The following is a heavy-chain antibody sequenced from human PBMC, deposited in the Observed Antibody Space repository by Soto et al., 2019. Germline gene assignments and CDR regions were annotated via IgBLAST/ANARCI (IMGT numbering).Heavy chain of an antibody. CDR2: ISYDGSNK. CDR3: ASPVVKVSYHDFWSGFGYYGMDV. CDR1: GFTFSSYA. D-gene: IGHD3-3*01. V-gene: IGHV3-30-3*01. J-gene: IGHJ6*02. Sequence: PGGSLRLSCAASGFTFSSYAMHWVRQAPGKGLEWVAVISYDGSNKYYADSVKGRFTISRDNSKNTLYLQMNSLRAEDTAVYYCASPVVKVSYHDFWSGFGYYGMDVWGQGTTVTVSS.